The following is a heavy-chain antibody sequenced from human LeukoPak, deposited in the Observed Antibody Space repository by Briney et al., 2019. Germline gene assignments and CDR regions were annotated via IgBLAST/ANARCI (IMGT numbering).Heavy chain of an antibody. J-gene: IGHJ4*02. D-gene: IGHD6-6*01. CDR2: INHSGST. CDR3: ARASSIAAPNDY. CDR1: GGSFSGYY. V-gene: IGHV4-34*01. Sequence: TSETLSLTCAVYGGSFSGYYWSWIRQPPGKGLEWIGEINHSGSTNYNPSLQSRVTISVDTSKNQFSLKLSSVTAADTAVYYCARASSIAAPNDYWGQGTLVTVSS.